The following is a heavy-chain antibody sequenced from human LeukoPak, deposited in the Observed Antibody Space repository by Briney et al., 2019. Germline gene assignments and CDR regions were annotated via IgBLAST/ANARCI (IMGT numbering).Heavy chain of an antibody. D-gene: IGHD3-10*01. V-gene: IGHV1-69*13. CDR3: AREGNGSGSYHFDY. CDR2: IIPIFGTA. J-gene: IGHJ4*02. CDR1: GGTFSSYA. Sequence: GASVKVSCKASGGTFSSYAISWVRQAPGQGLEWMGGIIPIFGTANYAQKFQGRVTITADESTSTAYMELSSLRSEDTAVYHCAREGNGSGSYHFDYWGQGTLVTVSS.